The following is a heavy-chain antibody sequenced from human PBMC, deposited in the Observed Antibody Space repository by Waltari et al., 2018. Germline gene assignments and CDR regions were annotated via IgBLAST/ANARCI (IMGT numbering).Heavy chain of an antibody. V-gene: IGHV4-39*01. J-gene: IGHJ4*02. CDR3: ARHMPYYDAIYYFDY. Sequence: QLQLQESGPGLVKPSETLSLTCSVSGGSISSSSFFWGWIRQPPGKGLEWIGSLYYTGNTYYNPTFRSRVTIPADTSKNQFSLKLSSVTAADTAVYYCARHMPYYDAIYYFDYWGQGTLVTVSS. CDR1: GGSISSSSFF. D-gene: IGHD3-3*01. CDR2: LYYTGNT.